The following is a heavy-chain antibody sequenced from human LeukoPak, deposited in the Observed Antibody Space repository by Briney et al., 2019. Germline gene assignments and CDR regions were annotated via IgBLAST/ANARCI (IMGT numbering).Heavy chain of an antibody. D-gene: IGHD2-15*01. Sequence: SETLSLTCTVSGGSISRYYWSWIRQPPGKGLEWIGYAYYSGHTNYNSSLKSRVTMSLDTSKSQFSLRLSSVTAADTAVYFCARHPFATPFDYWGPGTLVTVSS. CDR2: AYYSGHT. J-gene: IGHJ4*02. CDR3: ARHPFATPFDY. CDR1: GGSISRYY. V-gene: IGHV4-59*08.